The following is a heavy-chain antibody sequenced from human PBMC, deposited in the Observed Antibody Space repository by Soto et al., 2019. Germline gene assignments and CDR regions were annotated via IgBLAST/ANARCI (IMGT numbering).Heavy chain of an antibody. J-gene: IGHJ5*02. CDR1: GGSINSVYYY. Sequence: SETLSLTCTVSGGSINSVYYYWSWIRQPPGKGLEWIGYIYYSGSTYYNPSLKSRVSISADTSKNQFSLKLSPVTAADTAVYYCARAKGLVTVTTSWFDPWGQGTLVTVSS. V-gene: IGHV4-30-4*01. D-gene: IGHD4-17*01. CDR3: ARAKGLVTVTTSWFDP. CDR2: IYYSGST.